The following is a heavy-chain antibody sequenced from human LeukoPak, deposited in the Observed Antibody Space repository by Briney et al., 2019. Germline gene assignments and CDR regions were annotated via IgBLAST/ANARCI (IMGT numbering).Heavy chain of an antibody. CDR2: ISYDGGNK. V-gene: IGHV3-30*01. Sequence: GGSLRLSCAASGFTFSSYAMHWVRQAPGKGLEWVAVISYDGGNKYYADSVKGRFTISRDNSKNTLYLQMNSLRAEDTAVYYCARADVSSGSLYWGQGTLVTVSS. J-gene: IGHJ4*02. CDR3: ARADVSSGSLY. D-gene: IGHD6-19*01. CDR1: GFTFSSYA.